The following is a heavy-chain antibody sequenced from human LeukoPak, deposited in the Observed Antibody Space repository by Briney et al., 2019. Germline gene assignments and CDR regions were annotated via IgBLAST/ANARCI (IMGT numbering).Heavy chain of an antibody. Sequence: PGGSLRLSCAASGFTFSGYGMHWVRQAPGKGLEWVAFIRYDGSNKYYADSVKGRFTISRDNSKNTLYLQMNSLRAEDTAVYYCAKGVEYCSSTSCYPYYYYYYMDVWGKGTTVTVSS. D-gene: IGHD2-2*01. J-gene: IGHJ6*03. CDR3: AKGVEYCSSTSCYPYYYYYYMDV. CDR1: GFTFSGYG. CDR2: IRYDGSNK. V-gene: IGHV3-30*02.